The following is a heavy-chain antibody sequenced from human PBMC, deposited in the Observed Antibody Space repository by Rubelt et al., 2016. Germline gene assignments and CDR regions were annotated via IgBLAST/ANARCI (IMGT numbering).Heavy chain of an antibody. D-gene: IGHD3-22*01. CDR1: GGSFSGYY. CDR2: INHSGST. J-gene: IGHJ4*02. V-gene: IGHV4-34*01. Sequence: QLQLQQWGAGLLKPPETLSLTCAVYGGSFSGYYWSWIRQPPGKGLEWIEEINHSGSTNYNPSLKSRVTISVDTSKNQFSLKLSSVTAADTAVYYCARGKEGLGVTMMDYWGQGTLVTVSS. CDR3: ARGKEGLGVTMMDY.